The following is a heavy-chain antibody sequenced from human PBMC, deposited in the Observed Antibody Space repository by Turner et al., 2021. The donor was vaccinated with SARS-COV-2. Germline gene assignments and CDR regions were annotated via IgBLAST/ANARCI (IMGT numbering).Heavy chain of an antibody. CDR1: GFTFSNYD. CDR3: ARAKFRGLISWFDP. CDR2: VGTAGDT. V-gene: IGHV3-13*04. D-gene: IGHD3-10*01. Sequence: EVQLVESGGGLVPPGGSLRLSCEASGFTFSNYDMHWVRQATGKGLEWVSAVGTAGDTYYPGSVKGRFTISRENGKNSLYLQMNSLRAGDTAVYYCARAKFRGLISWFDPWGQGTLVTVSS. J-gene: IGHJ5*02.